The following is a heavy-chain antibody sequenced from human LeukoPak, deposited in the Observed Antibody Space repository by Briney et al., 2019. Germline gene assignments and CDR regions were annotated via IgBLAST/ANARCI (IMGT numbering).Heavy chain of an antibody. V-gene: IGHV1-46*01. CDR3: ARERLLWFGELLNRYYYYGMDV. Sequence: ASVKVSCKASGYTFTSYYMHWVRQAPGQGLEWMGIINPSGGSRSYAQKFQGRVTMTRDMSTSTVYMELSSLRSEDTAVYYCARERLLWFGELLNRYYYYGMDVWGKGTTVTVSS. CDR2: INPSGGSR. D-gene: IGHD3-10*01. CDR1: GYTFTSYY. J-gene: IGHJ6*04.